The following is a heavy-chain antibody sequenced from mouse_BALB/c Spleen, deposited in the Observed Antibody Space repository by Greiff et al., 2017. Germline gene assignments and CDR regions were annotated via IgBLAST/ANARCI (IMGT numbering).Heavy chain of an antibody. J-gene: IGHJ2*01. V-gene: IGHV10-1*02. CDR2: IRSKSNNYAT. Sequence: EVQLVESGGGLVQPKGSLKLSCAASGFTFNTYAMNWVRQAPGKGLEWVARIRSKSNNYATYYADSVKDRFTISRDDSQSMLYLQMNNLKTEDTAMYYCVRQNLRYYFDYWGQGTTRTVAS. D-gene: IGHD1-1*01. CDR3: VRQNLRYYFDY. CDR1: GFTFNTYA.